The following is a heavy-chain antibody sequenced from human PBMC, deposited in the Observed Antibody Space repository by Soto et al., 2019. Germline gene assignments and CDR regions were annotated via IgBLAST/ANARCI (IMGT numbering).Heavy chain of an antibody. CDR3: ARDPYGDYYYYGMDV. CDR1: GYTFTSYA. V-gene: IGHV1-3*05. J-gene: IGHJ6*02. CDR2: INAGNGNT. D-gene: IGHD4-17*01. Sequence: QVQLVQSGAEEKKPGASVKVSCKASGYTFTSYAMHWVRQAPGQRLEWMGWINAGNGNTKYSQKFQGRVTITRDTSASTAYMELSSLRSEDTAVYYCARDPYGDYYYYGMDVWCQGTTVTVSS.